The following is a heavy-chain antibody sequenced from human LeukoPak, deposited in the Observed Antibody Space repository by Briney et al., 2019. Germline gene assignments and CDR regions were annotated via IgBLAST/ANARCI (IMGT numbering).Heavy chain of an antibody. CDR2: ISSSGGST. CDR3: ASRAGYTGSWSAFDY. CDR1: GFTFSSYV. J-gene: IGHJ4*02. V-gene: IGHV3-23*01. Sequence: GGSLRLSCAASGFTFSSYVMSWVRQAPGKGLEWVSAISSSGGSTQYTDSVKGRFAISRDNSKNTLYLQMNSLRAEDTAVYYCASRAGYTGSWSAFDYWGQGTLVTVSS. D-gene: IGHD6-13*01.